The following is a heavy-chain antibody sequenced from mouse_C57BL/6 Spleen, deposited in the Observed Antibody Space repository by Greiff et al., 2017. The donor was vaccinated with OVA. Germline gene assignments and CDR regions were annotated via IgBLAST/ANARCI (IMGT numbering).Heavy chain of an antibody. Sequence: QVQLKQPGAELVMPGASVKLSCKASGYTFTSYWMHWVKQRPGQGLEWIGEIDPSDSYTNYNQKFKGKSTLTVDKSSSTAYMQLSSLTSEDSAVYYCARRAYGRVLDYWGQGTTLTVSS. CDR1: GYTFTSYW. CDR3: ARRAYGRVLDY. CDR2: IDPSDSYT. J-gene: IGHJ2*01. V-gene: IGHV1-69*01. D-gene: IGHD1-1*01.